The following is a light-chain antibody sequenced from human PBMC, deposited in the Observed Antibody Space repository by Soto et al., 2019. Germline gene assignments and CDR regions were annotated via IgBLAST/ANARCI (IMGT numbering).Light chain of an antibody. CDR1: SSDVGGYNY. Sequence: QSALTQPPSASGSPGQSVTISCTGTSSDVGGYNYFSWYQQYPGKAPKLMIYEVSKRPSGVPDRFSGSKSGNTASLTVSGLQAEDEADYYCSSYAGSNNFVVFGGGTKVTVL. V-gene: IGLV2-8*01. CDR2: EVS. J-gene: IGLJ2*01. CDR3: SSYAGSNNFVV.